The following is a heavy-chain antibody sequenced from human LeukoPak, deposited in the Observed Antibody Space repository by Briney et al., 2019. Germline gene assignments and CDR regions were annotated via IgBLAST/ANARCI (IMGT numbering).Heavy chain of an antibody. V-gene: IGHV1-69*05. CDR1: GFSSYA. CDR3: AKADYGEYYYMDV. CDR2: IIPAFGTT. Sequence: ASVEVSCKASGFSSYAISWVRQAPGQGLEWMGGIIPAFGTTNYAQKFQGRVTVTTDESTSTVYMELSGLRFEDTAVYYCAKADYGEYYYMDVWGKGTTVTVSS. J-gene: IGHJ6*03. D-gene: IGHD4-17*01.